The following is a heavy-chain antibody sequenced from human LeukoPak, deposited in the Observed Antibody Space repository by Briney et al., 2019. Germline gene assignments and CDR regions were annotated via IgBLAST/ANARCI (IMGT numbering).Heavy chain of an antibody. J-gene: IGHJ5*02. CDR1: GYTLTELS. D-gene: IGHD3-22*01. V-gene: IGHV1-24*01. CDR3: ATESPRRQYYYDPNWFDP. CDR2: FDTEDGET. Sequence: EASVTVSFKVSGYTLTELSMHWVRQAPGKGGERMGGFDTEDGETIYAQKFQGRVTMTEDTSTDTAYMELSSLRSEDTAVYYCATESPRRQYYYDPNWFDPWGQGTLVTVSS.